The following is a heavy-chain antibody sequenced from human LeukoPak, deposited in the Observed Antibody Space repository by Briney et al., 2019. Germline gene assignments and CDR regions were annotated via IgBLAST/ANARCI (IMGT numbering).Heavy chain of an antibody. CDR3: ARQNRATRDYYYYYMDV. CDR1: GGSISSNRYY. CDR2: MYYSGST. J-gene: IGHJ6*03. Sequence: SETLSLTCTVSGGSISSNRYYWGWIRQPPGKGLEWIGSMYYSGSTYYNPSLKSRLTISVDTSKNQFSLKLSSVTAADTAVYYCARQNRATRDYYYYYMDVWGKGTTVIVSS. V-gene: IGHV4-39*01. D-gene: IGHD1-26*01.